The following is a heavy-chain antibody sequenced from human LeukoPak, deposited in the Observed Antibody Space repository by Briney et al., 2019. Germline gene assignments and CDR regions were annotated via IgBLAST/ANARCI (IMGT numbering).Heavy chain of an antibody. Sequence: PGGSLRLSCAASGFTFDDYAMHWVRQAPGKGLEWVSGISWNSGSIGYADSVKGRFTISRDNAKNSLYLQMNSLRAEDTAVYYCARPLGSYCSSTSCSNYYYYYMDVWGKGTTVTISS. CDR2: ISWNSGSI. CDR1: GFTFDDYA. J-gene: IGHJ6*03. V-gene: IGHV3-9*01. D-gene: IGHD2-2*01. CDR3: ARPLGSYCSSTSCSNYYYYYMDV.